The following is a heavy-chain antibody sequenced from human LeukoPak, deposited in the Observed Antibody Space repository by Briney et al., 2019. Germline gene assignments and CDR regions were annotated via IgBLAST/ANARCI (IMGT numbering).Heavy chain of an antibody. J-gene: IGHJ2*01. D-gene: IGHD2-8*01. CDR3: ARAYNGDYWYFDL. CDR2: INPDGSST. Sequence: GGSLRLSCAASGFSFSSNVMIWVRHAPGRGLVWVSRINPDGSSTTYADSVKGRFTISRDNAKNTLYLQMNSLRAEDTAVYYCARAYNGDYWYFDLWGRGTLVTVSS. CDR1: GFSFSSNV. V-gene: IGHV3-74*01.